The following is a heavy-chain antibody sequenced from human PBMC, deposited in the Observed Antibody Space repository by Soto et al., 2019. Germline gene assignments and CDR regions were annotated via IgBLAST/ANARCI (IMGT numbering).Heavy chain of an antibody. CDR1: GFTFSSYA. CDR2: ISGSGGST. CDR3: AEDRGVTFAVHGGWSFDY. J-gene: IGHJ4*02. D-gene: IGHD6-19*01. V-gene: IGHV3-23*01. Sequence: EVQLLESGGGLVQPGGSLRLSCAASGFTFSSYAMSWVRQAPGKGLEWVSAISGSGGSTYYADSVKGRFTISRDNSKNTRYLHMNSRRAEDTAVYYCAEDRGVTFAVHGGWSFDYWGQGTPVTVSS.